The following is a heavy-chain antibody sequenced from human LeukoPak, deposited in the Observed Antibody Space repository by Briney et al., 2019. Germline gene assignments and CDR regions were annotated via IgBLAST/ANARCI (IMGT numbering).Heavy chain of an antibody. CDR2: IWYDGSNK. V-gene: IGHV3-30*19. CDR1: GFTFNRFG. CDR3: AREVKLWFPYFDY. J-gene: IGHJ4*02. Sequence: GGSLRLSCATSGFTFNRFGMHWVRQAPGKGLEWVAVIWYDGSNKDYADSVKGRFTISRDNSKNTLYLQMNSLRAEDTAVYYCAREVKLWFPYFDYWGQGTLVTVSS. D-gene: IGHD5-18*01.